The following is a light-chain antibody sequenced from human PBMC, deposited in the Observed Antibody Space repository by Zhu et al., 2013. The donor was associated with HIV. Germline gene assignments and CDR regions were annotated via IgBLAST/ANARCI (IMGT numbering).Light chain of an antibody. J-gene: IGKJ2*01. CDR2: AAS. CDR3: QQYNNWLYT. V-gene: IGKV3-15*01. Sequence: EIVLTQSPGTLSLSPGERATLSCRASQSVSSTNLAWYQQKPGQAPRLLIYAASTRATGIPARFSGSGSETEFTLTISSLQSEDFAVYYCQQYNNWLYTFGQGTKLDIK. CDR1: QSVSSTN.